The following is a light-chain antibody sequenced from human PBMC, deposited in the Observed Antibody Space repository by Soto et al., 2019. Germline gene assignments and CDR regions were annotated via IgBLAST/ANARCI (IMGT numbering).Light chain of an antibody. CDR2: EVS. J-gene: IGLJ3*02. V-gene: IGLV2-14*01. Sequence: ALTQPASVSGSPGQSVTISCTGTSSDVGGYNYVSWYQQHPGKAPKLMIYEVSNRPSGSSNRFSCSKSGNTASLTISGLQAEDEADYYCSSYTSSNFWVFGEGTKVTVL. CDR1: SSDVGGYNY. CDR3: SSYTSSNFWV.